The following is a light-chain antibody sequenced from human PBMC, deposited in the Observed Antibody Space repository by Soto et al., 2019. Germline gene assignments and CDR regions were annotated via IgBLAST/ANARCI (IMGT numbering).Light chain of an antibody. CDR2: DAS. Sequence: EIVLTQSPATLSLSPGERATLSCRASQSVSSYLAWYQQKPGQAPRHLIYDASNRATGIPARFSGSGSGTDFTLTISSLEPEDFAVYYCQQRSNWPGTFGQGTKV. CDR3: QQRSNWPGT. V-gene: IGKV3-11*01. CDR1: QSVSSY. J-gene: IGKJ1*01.